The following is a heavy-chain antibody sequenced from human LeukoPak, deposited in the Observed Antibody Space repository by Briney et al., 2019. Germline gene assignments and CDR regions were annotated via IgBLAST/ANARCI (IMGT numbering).Heavy chain of an antibody. Sequence: GSLRLFFAASGFTFNSYAMNWVRPAPGKGLEWVSAISGSGGSTYYADSVKGRFTISRDNSKNTLYLQMNSLRAEDTAVYYCAKDRVRSGWDWGQGTLVTVSS. CDR2: ISGSGGST. J-gene: IGHJ4*02. V-gene: IGHV3-23*01. CDR1: GFTFNSYA. CDR3: AKDRVRSGWD. D-gene: IGHD3-10*01.